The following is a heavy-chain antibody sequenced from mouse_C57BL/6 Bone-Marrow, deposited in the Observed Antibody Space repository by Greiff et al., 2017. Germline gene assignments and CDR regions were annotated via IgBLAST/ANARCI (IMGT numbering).Heavy chain of an antibody. V-gene: IGHV1-81*01. CDR3: SRYYYGSSYAMDY. Sequence: VQLQQSGAELVRPGASVKLSCKASGYTFTSYGISWVKQSTGQGLEWIGEINPRSGNTYYNEKFKGKATLTVDKSSSTAYMELRSLTSEDSAVYCCSRYYYGSSYAMDYWGQGTSITVSS. D-gene: IGHD1-1*01. CDR1: GYTFTSYG. J-gene: IGHJ4*01. CDR2: INPRSGNT.